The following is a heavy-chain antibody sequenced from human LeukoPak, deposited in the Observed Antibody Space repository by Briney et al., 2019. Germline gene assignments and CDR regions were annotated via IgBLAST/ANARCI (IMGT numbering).Heavy chain of an antibody. CDR3: ARDWIEGSGAFDI. D-gene: IGHD2-2*03. V-gene: IGHV1-18*01. J-gene: IGHJ3*02. CDR2: ISAYNGNT. CDR1: GYTFTSFG. Sequence: ASVKVSCKASGYTFTSFGISWVRQAPGQGLEWMGWISAYNGNTNYAQKLQGRVTMTTDTSTRTAYMELRSLRSDDTAVSYCARDWIEGSGAFDIWGQGTMVSVSS.